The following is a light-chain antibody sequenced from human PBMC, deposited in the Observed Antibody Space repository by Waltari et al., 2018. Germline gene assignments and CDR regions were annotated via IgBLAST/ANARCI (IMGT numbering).Light chain of an antibody. J-gene: IGLJ1*01. V-gene: IGLV2-23*02. CDR1: SRDVGNYNL. CDR2: EVT. Sequence: QSGLTQPASVSGSPGQSITISCTGTSRDVGNYNLVSWYQQYAGKAPKLMVYEVTKRAAGVSDRFSVSKSGNTASLTISGLQSEDEADYYCCSYVGLGIYVFGAGTKVTVL. CDR3: CSYVGLGIYV.